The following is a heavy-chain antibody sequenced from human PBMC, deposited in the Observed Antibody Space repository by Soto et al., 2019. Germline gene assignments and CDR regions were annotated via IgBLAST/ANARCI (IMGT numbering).Heavy chain of an antibody. CDR2: VENSGST. D-gene: IGHD2-21*01. J-gene: IGHJ5*02. V-gene: IGHV4-61*01. CDR3: ARERGDSHWIDP. CDR1: DGSVSIESYS. Sequence: AETLSVTCIFSDGSVSIESYSWSWIRQTPGKGLEWIGNVENSGSTKYNPSLKSRVTISVDTSKNQFSLKLSSVTGADTAVYYCARERGDSHWIDPWGQGTMVTVSS.